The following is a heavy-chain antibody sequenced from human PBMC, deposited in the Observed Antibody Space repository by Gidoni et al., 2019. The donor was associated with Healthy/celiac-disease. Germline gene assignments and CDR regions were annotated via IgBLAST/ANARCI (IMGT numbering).Heavy chain of an antibody. CDR3: AKGWGYCSGGSCYSDAFDI. Sequence: EVQLCESGGGLVQPGGSLRLSCEASGLTFSSCALSWVRQAPGKGLEWVSAISGSGGSTYDADSVQGRFTISRDNSKNTLYLQMNSLRTEDTALYYCAKGWGYCSGGSCYSDAFDIWGQGTMVTVSS. CDR1: GLTFSSCA. J-gene: IGHJ3*02. CDR2: ISGSGGST. D-gene: IGHD2-15*01. V-gene: IGHV3-23*01.